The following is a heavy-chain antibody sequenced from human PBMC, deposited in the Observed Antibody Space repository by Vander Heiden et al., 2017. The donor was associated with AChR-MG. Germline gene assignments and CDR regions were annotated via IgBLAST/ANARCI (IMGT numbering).Heavy chain of an antibody. CDR2: INPNSGGT. CDR3: ARDRCSGGSCYNYFDY. Sequence: QVQLVQSGAEVNKPGASVKVSCKASGYTFTGYYMHWVRQAPGQGLEWMGWINPNSGGTNYAQKFQGRVTMTRDTSISTAYMELSRLRSDDTAVYYCARDRCSGGSCYNYFDYWGQGTLVTVSS. J-gene: IGHJ4*02. V-gene: IGHV1-2*02. D-gene: IGHD2-15*01. CDR1: GYTFTGYY.